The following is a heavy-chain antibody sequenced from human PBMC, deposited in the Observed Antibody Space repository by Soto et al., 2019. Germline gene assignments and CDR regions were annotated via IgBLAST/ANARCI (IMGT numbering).Heavy chain of an antibody. CDR3: ATPGPDDYGDYNDY. CDR2: ISYDGSNK. D-gene: IGHD4-17*01. J-gene: IGHJ4*02. V-gene: IGHV3-30*03. CDR1: GFTFSSYG. Sequence: GGSLRLSCAASGFTFSSYGMHWVRQAPGKGLEWVAVISYDGSNKYYADSVKGRFTISRDNSKNTLYLQMNSLRAEDTAVYYCATPGPDDYGDYNDYWGQGTLVTVSS.